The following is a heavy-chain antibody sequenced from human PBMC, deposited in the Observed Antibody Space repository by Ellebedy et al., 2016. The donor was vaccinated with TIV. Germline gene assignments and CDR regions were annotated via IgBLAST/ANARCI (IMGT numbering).Heavy chain of an antibody. J-gene: IGHJ5*02. V-gene: IGHV4-30-4*01. CDR2: IYYSGDT. CDR3: ARDPALPRGRFDT. CDR1: GGSISSGDYY. Sequence: MPSETLSLTCTVSGGSISSGDYYWSWIRQPPGKGLEWIGLIYYSGDTYYNPSLKSRVTMSVDTSENQFSLKLSSVTAADTAVYYCARDPALPRGRFDTWGQGTLVTVSS.